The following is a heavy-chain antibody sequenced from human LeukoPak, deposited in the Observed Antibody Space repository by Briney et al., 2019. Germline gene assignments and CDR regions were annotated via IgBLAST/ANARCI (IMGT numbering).Heavy chain of an antibody. V-gene: IGHV4-59*08. J-gene: IGHJ4*02. CDR3: ASQYCSSTSCYAWFDY. CDR2: IYYSGST. CDR1: GGSISSYY. D-gene: IGHD2-2*01. Sequence: SETLSPTCTVSGGSISSYYWSWIRQPPGKGLEWIGYIYYSGSTNYNPSLKSRVTISVDTSKNQFSLKLSSVTAADTAVYYCASQYCSSTSCYAWFDYWGQGTLVTVSS.